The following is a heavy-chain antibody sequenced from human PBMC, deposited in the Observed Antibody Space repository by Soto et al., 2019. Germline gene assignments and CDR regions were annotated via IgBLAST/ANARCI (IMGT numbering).Heavy chain of an antibody. CDR3: AKAKNDYNWDNRPPFDY. V-gene: IGHV3-23*01. J-gene: IGHJ4*02. Sequence: EVQLLESGGGVVQPGGSLRLSCAASGFTLRSYAMTWIRQAPGKGLEWVSLISANDVGTYYAESVKTRFTISTDQSRNTVYLEMDSLRADATAIYYCAKAKNDYNWDNRPPFDYWGQGTFVTVSS. CDR2: ISANDVGT. CDR1: GFTLRSYA. D-gene: IGHD1-20*01.